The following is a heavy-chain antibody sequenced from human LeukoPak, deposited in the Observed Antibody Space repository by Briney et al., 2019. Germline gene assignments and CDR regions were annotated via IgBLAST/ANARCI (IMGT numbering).Heavy chain of an antibody. Sequence: PGGSLRLSCAASGFTFSSNYMSWVRQAPGKGLEWVSVIYSGGSTYYADSVKGRFTISRDNSKNTLYLQMNSLRAEDTAVYYCRVYCSSTSYQSPCFDYWGQGTLVTVSS. D-gene: IGHD2-2*01. CDR2: IYSGGST. CDR1: GFTFSSNY. CDR3: RVYCSSTSYQSPCFDY. V-gene: IGHV3-53*01. J-gene: IGHJ4*02.